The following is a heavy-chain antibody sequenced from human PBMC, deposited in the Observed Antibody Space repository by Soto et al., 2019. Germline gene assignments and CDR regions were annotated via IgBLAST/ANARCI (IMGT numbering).Heavy chain of an antibody. CDR2: IYYSGST. CDR1: GGSISSGDYY. V-gene: IGHV4-30-4*01. CDR3: GSNIYGYTFYDY. J-gene: IGHJ4*02. D-gene: IGHD5-18*01. Sequence: QVQLQESGPGLVKPSQTLSLTCTVSGGSISSGDYYWSWIRQPPGKGLEWIGYIYYSGSTYYNPSLKSRVTLSVDTSKHQFSLQLSSVPAADTAVYYCGSNIYGYTFYDYWGQGTLVTVSS.